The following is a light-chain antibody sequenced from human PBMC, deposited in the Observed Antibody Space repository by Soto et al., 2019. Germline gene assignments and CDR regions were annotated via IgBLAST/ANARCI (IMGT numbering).Light chain of an antibody. Sequence: EIVLTQSPGTLSLSPGERATLSCRASQSVSNTYLTWYQQKPGQAPRLLIYDASTRATGIPDRFTGSGSGADFTLTINRLEPEDFAVYYCQRLNGPPLTFGGGTKVEIK. CDR3: QRLNGPPLT. V-gene: IGKV3-20*01. J-gene: IGKJ4*02. CDR1: QSVSNTY. CDR2: DAS.